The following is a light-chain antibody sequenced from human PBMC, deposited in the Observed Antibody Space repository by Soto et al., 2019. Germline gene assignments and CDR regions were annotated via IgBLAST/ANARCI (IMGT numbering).Light chain of an antibody. V-gene: IGLV2-23*03. CDR1: SSTVGGFNV. CDR2: EGI. Sequence: SVLTQPASVSGSPGQSITISCTGTSSTVGGFNVVSWYQQHPGKAPKVIIYEGIKRPSGVSNRFSGSNSGSTASLTISGLQAEDEADYYCCSYAGSSNVFGTGTKSPS. J-gene: IGLJ1*01. CDR3: CSYAGSSNV.